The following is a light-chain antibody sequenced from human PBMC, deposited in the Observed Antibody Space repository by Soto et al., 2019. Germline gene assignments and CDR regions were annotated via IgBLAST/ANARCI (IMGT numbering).Light chain of an antibody. Sequence: EIGLTQSAGTPSRSAGERATLSWGASQSVSNNYLAWYQQKPGQAPRLFIYGASSRATGIPDRFSGSGSGTDFNLIISRLETEDFAVYYCQQYGRTPITFGQGTKVDIK. V-gene: IGKV3-20*01. J-gene: IGKJ1*01. CDR2: GAS. CDR3: QQYGRTPIT. CDR1: QSVSNNY.